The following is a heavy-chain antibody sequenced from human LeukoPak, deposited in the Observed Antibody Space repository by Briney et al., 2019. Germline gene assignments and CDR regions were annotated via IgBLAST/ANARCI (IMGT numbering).Heavy chain of an antibody. V-gene: IGHV3-66*01. D-gene: IGHD3-22*01. CDR1: GFTVSSNY. CDR3: ARDLYYEYGMDV. Sequence: PGGSLRLSCAASGFTVSSNYMSWVRQAPGKGLEWVSVIYSGGSTYYADSVKGRFTISRDNSKNTRYLQMNSLRAEDTAVYYCARDLYYEYGMDVWGQGTSVTVSS. CDR2: IYSGGST. J-gene: IGHJ6*02.